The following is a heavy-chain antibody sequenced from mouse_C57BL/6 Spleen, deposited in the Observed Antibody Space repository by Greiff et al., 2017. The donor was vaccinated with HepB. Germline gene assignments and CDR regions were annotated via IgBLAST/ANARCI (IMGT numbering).Heavy chain of an antibody. CDR2: IWSGGST. D-gene: IGHD3-1*01. CDR3: ARKGAIRGGYYAMGY. Sequence: VKLMESGPGLVQPSQSLSITCTVSGFSLTSYGVHWVRQSPGKGLEWLGVIWSGGSTDYNAAFISRLSISKDNSKSQIFFKMNSLQADDTAIYYCARKGAIRGGYYAMGYWGQETSVTVSS. CDR1: GFSLTSYG. V-gene: IGHV2-2*01. J-gene: IGHJ4*01.